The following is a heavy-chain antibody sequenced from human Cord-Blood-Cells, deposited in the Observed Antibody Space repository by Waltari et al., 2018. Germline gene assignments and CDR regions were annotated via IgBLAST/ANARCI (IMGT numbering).Heavy chain of an antibody. Sequence: QVQLQESGPGLVTPSETLSLTCTVAGGSISSHYWSWIRQPPGKGLEWIGYIYYSGSTNYNPSLKSRVTISVDTSKNQFSLKLSSVTAADTAVYYCARDADFYAFDIWGQGTMVTVSS. V-gene: IGHV4-59*11. J-gene: IGHJ3*02. CDR2: IYYSGST. CDR1: GGSISSHY. D-gene: IGHD3-3*01. CDR3: ARDADFYAFDI.